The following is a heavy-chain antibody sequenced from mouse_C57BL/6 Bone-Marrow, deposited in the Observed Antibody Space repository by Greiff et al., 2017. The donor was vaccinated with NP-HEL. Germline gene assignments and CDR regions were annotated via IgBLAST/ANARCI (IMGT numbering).Heavy chain of an antibody. V-gene: IGHV1-53*01. J-gene: IGHJ1*03. Sequence: QVQLQQPGTELVKPGASVKLSCKASGYTFTSYWMHWVKQRPGQGLEWIGNINPSNGGTNYNEKFKSKATLTVDKSSSTAYMQLSSLTSEDSAVYYCARRGGYSNYAYWYFDVWGTGTTVTVSS. D-gene: IGHD2-5*01. CDR2: INPSNGGT. CDR1: GYTFTSYW. CDR3: ARRGGYSNYAYWYFDV.